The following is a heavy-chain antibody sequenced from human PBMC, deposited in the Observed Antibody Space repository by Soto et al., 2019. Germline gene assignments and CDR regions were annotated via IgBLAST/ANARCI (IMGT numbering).Heavy chain of an antibody. CDR1: GYTFTRYG. V-gene: IGHV1-18*01. CDR2: ISAYNGNT. D-gene: IGHD2-15*01. J-gene: IGHJ3*02. Sequence: ASVKGSCKASGYTFTRYGISWVRQAPGQGLEWMGWISAYNGNTNYAQKLQGRVTMTTDTSTSTAYMELRSLRSDDTAVYYCAAGGSCSGGSCYSTSDAFDIWGQGTMVTVSS. CDR3: AAGGSCSGGSCYSTSDAFDI.